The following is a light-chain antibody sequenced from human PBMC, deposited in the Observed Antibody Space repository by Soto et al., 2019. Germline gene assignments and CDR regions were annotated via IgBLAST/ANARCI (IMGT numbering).Light chain of an antibody. CDR3: QQSYSTPWT. V-gene: IGKV1-5*03. Sequence: DIQMTQSPSTLSASVGDRVTITCRDSQSISSWLAWYQQTPGKAPKLLIYKASSLESGVPSRFSGSGAGTECTLTISSLQPEDFETYYCQQSYSTPWTFGQGTKVDIK. J-gene: IGKJ1*01. CDR1: QSISSW. CDR2: KAS.